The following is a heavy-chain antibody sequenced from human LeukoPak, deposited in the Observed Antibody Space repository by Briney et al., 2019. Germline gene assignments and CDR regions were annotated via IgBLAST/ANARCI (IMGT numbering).Heavy chain of an antibody. CDR2: INHSGST. CDR1: GGSFSGYY. D-gene: IGHD2-2*01. V-gene: IGHV4-34*01. J-gene: IGHJ4*02. Sequence: PSETLSLTCAVYGGSFSGYYWSWIRQPPGKGLEWIGEINHSGSTNYNPSLKSRVTISVDTSKNQFSLKLSSVTAADTAVYYCAKVARYCSSTSCPLVFDYWGQGTLLTVSS. CDR3: AKVARYCSSTSCPLVFDY.